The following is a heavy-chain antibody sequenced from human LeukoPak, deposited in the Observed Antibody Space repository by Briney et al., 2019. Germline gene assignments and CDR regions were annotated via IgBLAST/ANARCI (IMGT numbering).Heavy chain of an antibody. J-gene: IGHJ3*01. V-gene: IGHV4-59*01. Sequence: SETLSLTCTVSGGSINSFYWSWIRQPPGKGLECIGYIYYSGSTNYNPSPKSRVTISVDTSKNQFSLKLSSVTAADTAVYYCTRVKGYYDSSGYYKAHAFDFWGQGTMVTVSS. D-gene: IGHD3-22*01. CDR3: TRVKGYYDSSGYYKAHAFDF. CDR2: IYYSGST. CDR1: GGSINSFY.